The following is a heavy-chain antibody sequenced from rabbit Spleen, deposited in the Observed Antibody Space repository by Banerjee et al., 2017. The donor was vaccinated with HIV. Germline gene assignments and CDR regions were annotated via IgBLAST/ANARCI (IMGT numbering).Heavy chain of an antibody. V-gene: IGHV1S40*01. CDR3: ARDSGYAGGSYDDFNL. Sequence: QSLEESGGGLVKPGGTLTLTCTASGFTISSSYDMCWVRQAPGKGLELIACIYIGANGSTWYASWVNGRFTISKTSSTTVTLQMTSLTAADTATYFCARDSGYAGGSYDDFNLWGPGTLVTVS. J-gene: IGHJ4*01. CDR1: GFTISSSYD. CDR2: IYIGANGST. D-gene: IGHD8-1*01.